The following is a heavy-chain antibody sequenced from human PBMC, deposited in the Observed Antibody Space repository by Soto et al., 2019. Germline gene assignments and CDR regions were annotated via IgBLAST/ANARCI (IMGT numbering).Heavy chain of an antibody. J-gene: IGHJ5*02. CDR3: ATSYGSGSRPFDN. CDR1: GDTFNSYT. D-gene: IGHD3-10*01. V-gene: IGHV1-69*02. Sequence: QVQLLQSGAEVKTPGSSVRVSCKASGDTFNSYTIHGVRQAPGQGLEWLGRIIPMVVMSNYAQRFQGRVTMIADKSTSTVYMQFSILRSEDTALYYCATSYGSGSRPFDNWGPGTLVSGSS. CDR2: IIPMVVMS.